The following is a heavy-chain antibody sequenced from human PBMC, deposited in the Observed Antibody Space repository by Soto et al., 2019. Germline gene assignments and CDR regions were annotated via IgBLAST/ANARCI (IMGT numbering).Heavy chain of an antibody. CDR1: GFTFSDYY. CDR3: ARDTLAFASPFGH. J-gene: IGHJ4*02. D-gene: IGHD3-10*01. V-gene: IGHV3-11*01. Sequence: QVQLVESGGGLVKPGGSLRLSCAASGFTFSDYYMSWMRQAPGKGLEWVSYIGNSGSHIYYADAVKGRFTISRDNAKNSLNLQMNSLKAEDTAVYYCARDTLAFASPFGHWGQGTLVTVSS. CDR2: IGNSGSHI.